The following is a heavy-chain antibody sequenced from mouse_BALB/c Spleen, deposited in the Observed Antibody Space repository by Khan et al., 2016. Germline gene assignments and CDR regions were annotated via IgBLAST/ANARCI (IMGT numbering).Heavy chain of an antibody. CDR3: ASPYVSRYVGFAY. D-gene: IGHD1-1*01. V-gene: IGHV1S34*01. CDR2: ITSYNGAT. J-gene: IGHJ3*01. CDR1: GYSFTGYY. Sequence: LVKTGASVKISCKASGYSFTGYYMHWVKQSHGKSLEWIGYITSYNGATSYNQKFKGKATFTVDTSSSTAYMQFNSLTSEDSAVYYCASPYVSRYVGFAYWGQGTLVTVAA.